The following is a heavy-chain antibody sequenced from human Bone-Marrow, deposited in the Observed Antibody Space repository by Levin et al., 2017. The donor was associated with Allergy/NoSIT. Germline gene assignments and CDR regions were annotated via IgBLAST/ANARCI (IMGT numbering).Heavy chain of an antibody. CDR3: SRQQGDWNDGFDY. CDR2: IYYDGTKK. D-gene: IGHD1-1*01. Sequence: GESLKISCEASGFNFRNYGMHWVRQAPGKGLEWVAVIYYDGTKKNYTDSVKGRFDISRDNSKNTLYLQMDSLRVEDTAVYFCSRQQGDWNDGFDYWGQGTLVTVSS. J-gene: IGHJ4*02. V-gene: IGHV3-33*08. CDR1: GFNFRNYG.